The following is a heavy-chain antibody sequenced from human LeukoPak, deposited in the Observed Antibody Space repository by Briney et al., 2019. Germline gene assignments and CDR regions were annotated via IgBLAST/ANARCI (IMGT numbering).Heavy chain of an antibody. D-gene: IGHD5-18*01. CDR2: ISYLGST. Sequence: SETLSLTCTVSGGSISSFYLSWIRQPPGKGLEWIGYISYLGSTNYNPSLESRVTISVATSKNQFFLKLSSITAADTAVYYCARDGDTAMILFAFDIWAQGTMVTVSS. CDR1: GGSISSFY. CDR3: ARDGDTAMILFAFDI. V-gene: IGHV4-59*01. J-gene: IGHJ3*02.